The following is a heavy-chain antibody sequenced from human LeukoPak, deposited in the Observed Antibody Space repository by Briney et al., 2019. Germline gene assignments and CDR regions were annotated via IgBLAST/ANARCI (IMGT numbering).Heavy chain of an antibody. CDR1: GFTFSSYA. Sequence: PGGSLRLSCAASGFTFSSYAMSWVRQAPGKGLKWVSAISGSGGSTYYADSVKGRFTISRDNSKNTLYLQMNSLRAEDTAVYYCAKVWGPYSSSSYDAFDIWGQGTMVTVSS. D-gene: IGHD6-6*01. CDR3: AKVWGPYSSSSYDAFDI. J-gene: IGHJ3*02. CDR2: ISGSGGST. V-gene: IGHV3-23*01.